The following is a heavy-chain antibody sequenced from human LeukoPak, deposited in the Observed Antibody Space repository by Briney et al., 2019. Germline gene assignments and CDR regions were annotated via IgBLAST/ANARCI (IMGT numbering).Heavy chain of an antibody. CDR3: VKDGLPGNGVYDWFDH. CDR2: IGTSDT. Sequence: GGSLRLSCAASGFTFAIHSMSWVRQAPGKGLEWVSLIGTSDTYYADSVKGRFTISRDNSKDTLYLQINSLGAEDTAIYYCVKDGLPGNGVYDWFDHWGQGTLVTVSS. CDR1: GFTFAIHS. D-gene: IGHD5/OR15-5a*01. V-gene: IGHV3-23*01. J-gene: IGHJ5*02.